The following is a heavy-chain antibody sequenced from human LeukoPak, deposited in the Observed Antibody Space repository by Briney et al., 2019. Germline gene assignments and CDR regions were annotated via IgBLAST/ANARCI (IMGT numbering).Heavy chain of an antibody. Sequence: PGGSLRLSWAASGFTFSSYGMHWVRQAPGKGLEWVAVIWYDGSNKYYADSVKGRFTISRDNSKNTLYLQMNSLRAEDTAVYYCARELSSSTRPLDYWGQGTLVTVSS. CDR3: ARELSSSTRPLDY. CDR1: GFTFSSYG. CDR2: IWYDGSNK. D-gene: IGHD6-13*01. V-gene: IGHV3-33*01. J-gene: IGHJ4*02.